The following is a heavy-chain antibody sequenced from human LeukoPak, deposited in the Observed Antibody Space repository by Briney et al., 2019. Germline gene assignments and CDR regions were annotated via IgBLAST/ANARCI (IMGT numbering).Heavy chain of an antibody. D-gene: IGHD5-12*01. CDR3: ARVWYSGYDRASHCYYGMDV. CDR1: GGSISSYY. V-gene: IGHV4-59*01. J-gene: IGHJ6*02. CDR2: IYYSGST. Sequence: PSETLSLTCTVSGGSISSYYWSWIRQPPGKGLEWIGYIYYSGSTNYNPSLKSRVTISVDTSKNQFSLKLSSVTAADTAVYYCARVWYSGYDRASHCYYGMDVWGQGTTVTVSS.